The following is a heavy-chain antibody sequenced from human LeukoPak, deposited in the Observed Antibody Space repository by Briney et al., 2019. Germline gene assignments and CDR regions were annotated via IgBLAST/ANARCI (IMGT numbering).Heavy chain of an antibody. Sequence: GGSLRLSCAASGFTFSSYAMSWVRQAPGKGLEWVAVISYDGSNKYYADSVKGRFTISRDNSKNTLYLQMNSLRAEDTAVYYCAREGFHSSSSIAFDIWGQGTMVTVSS. D-gene: IGHD6-6*01. V-gene: IGHV3-30*01. CDR1: GFTFSSYA. J-gene: IGHJ3*02. CDR2: ISYDGSNK. CDR3: AREGFHSSSSIAFDI.